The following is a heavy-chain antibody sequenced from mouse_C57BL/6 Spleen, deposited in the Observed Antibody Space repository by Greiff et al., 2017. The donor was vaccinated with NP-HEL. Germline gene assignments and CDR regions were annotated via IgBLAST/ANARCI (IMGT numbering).Heavy chain of an antibody. V-gene: IGHV5-17*01. CDR1: GFTFSDYG. J-gene: IGHJ4*01. Sequence: EVMLVESGGGLVKPGGSLKLSCAASGFTFSDYGMHWVRQAPEKGLEWVAYISSGSSTIYYADTVKGRFTISRDNAKNTLFLQMTSLRSEDTAMYYCAGMIKDAMDYWGQGTSVTVSA. CDR3: AGMIKDAMDY. CDR2: ISSGSSTI. D-gene: IGHD2-4*01.